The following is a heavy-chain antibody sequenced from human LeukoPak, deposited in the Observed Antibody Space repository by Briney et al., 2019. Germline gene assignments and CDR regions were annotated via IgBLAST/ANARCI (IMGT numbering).Heavy chain of an antibody. CDR1: GGSISSYY. Sequence: NPSETLSLTCTVSGGSISSYYWSWIRQPPGKGLEWIGYIYYSGSTNYNPSLKSRVTLSVHTSKNQFSLRLSSVTAADTAMYYCARRRLGDAFDVWGQGTMVTVSS. J-gene: IGHJ3*01. D-gene: IGHD3-16*01. CDR3: ARRRLGDAFDV. V-gene: IGHV4-59*08. CDR2: IYYSGST.